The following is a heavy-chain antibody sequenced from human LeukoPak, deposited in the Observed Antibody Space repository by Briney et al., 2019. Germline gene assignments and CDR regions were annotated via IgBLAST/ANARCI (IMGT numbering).Heavy chain of an antibody. V-gene: IGHV3-33*01. CDR1: GFTFSSYG. D-gene: IGHD3-22*01. J-gene: IGHJ5*02. Sequence: GGTLRLSCAASGFTFSSYGMHWVRQAPGKGLEGVAVIWYDGSNKYYADSVKGRFTISRDNSKNTLYLKMNSLRGEDTAVYYCARDKSGYYDSSGYSVGNWFDPWGQGTLVTVSS. CDR3: ARDKSGYYDSSGYSVGNWFDP. CDR2: IWYDGSNK.